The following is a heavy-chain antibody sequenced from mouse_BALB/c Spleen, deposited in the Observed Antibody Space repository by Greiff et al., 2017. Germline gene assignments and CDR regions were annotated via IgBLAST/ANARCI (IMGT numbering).Heavy chain of an antibody. D-gene: IGHD4-1*01. J-gene: IGHJ3*01. CDR2: ISYSGST. Sequence: DVKLVESGPGLVKPSQSLSLTCTVTGYSITSDYAWYWIRQFPGNKLEWMGYISYSGSTSYNPSLKSRISITRDTSKNQFFLQLNSVTTEDTATYYCARSGTGTWCAYWGQGTLVTVSA. CDR3: ARSGTGTWCAY. CDR1: GYSITSDYA. V-gene: IGHV3-2*02.